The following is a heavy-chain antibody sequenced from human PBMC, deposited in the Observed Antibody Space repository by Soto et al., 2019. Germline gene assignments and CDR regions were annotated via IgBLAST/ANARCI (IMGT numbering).Heavy chain of an antibody. CDR3: AHKRDVSRGFKY. Sequence: QITLKESGPTLVKPTQTLTLTCTFSGFSFSVNGVAVGWIRQPPGQGLEWLELIYWDDDQRYNPSLKDRLTITKDTTRNQVVLKMTNMDTVDTATYYCAHKRDVSRGFKYWGQGTLVTVSS. V-gene: IGHV2-5*02. D-gene: IGHD3-10*01. CDR2: IYWDDDQ. CDR1: GFSFSVNGVA. J-gene: IGHJ4*02.